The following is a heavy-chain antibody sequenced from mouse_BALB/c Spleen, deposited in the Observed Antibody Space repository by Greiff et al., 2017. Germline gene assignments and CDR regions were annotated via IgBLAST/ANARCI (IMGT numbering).Heavy chain of an antibody. CDR1: GYTFTSYW. D-gene: IGHD1-1*01. Sequence: QVQLKESGAELARPGASVKLSCKASGYTFTSYWMQWVKQRPGQGLEWIGAIYPGDGDTRYTQKFKGKATLTADKSSSTAYMQLSSLASEDSAVYYCARWGYGSSYDAMDYWGQGTSVTVSS. J-gene: IGHJ4*01. V-gene: IGHV1-87*01. CDR3: ARWGYGSSYDAMDY. CDR2: IYPGDGDT.